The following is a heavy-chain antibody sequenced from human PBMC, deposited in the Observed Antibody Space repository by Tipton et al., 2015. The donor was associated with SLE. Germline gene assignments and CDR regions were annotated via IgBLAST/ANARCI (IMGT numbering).Heavy chain of an antibody. V-gene: IGHV4-34*01. CDR1: GGSFSGYY. CDR2: INYSGST. CDR3: AREGDDTRGFFDY. D-gene: IGHD3-22*01. J-gene: IGHJ4*02. Sequence: TLSLTCAVYGGSFSGYYWSWIRPPPGKGREWIGEINYSGSTNYNPSLKSRVAISVDTSKNQFSLKLSSVTAADTAVYYCAREGDDTRGFFDYWGQGTLVTVSS.